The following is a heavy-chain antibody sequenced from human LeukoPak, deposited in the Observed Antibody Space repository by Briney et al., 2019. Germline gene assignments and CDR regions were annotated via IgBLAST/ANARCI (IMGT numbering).Heavy chain of an antibody. Sequence: SETLSLTCTVSGASITRSTYYWGWIRQPPGKGLEWIGSIYYSGSTYYNPSLKSRVTISVDTSKNQFSLKLSSVTAADTAVYYCARSLGIAAAGTTPELGIDYYYYYYMDVWGKGTTVTVSS. CDR2: IYYSGST. D-gene: IGHD6-13*01. CDR1: GASITRSTYY. CDR3: ARSLGIAAAGTTPELGIDYYYYYYMDV. J-gene: IGHJ6*03. V-gene: IGHV4-39*07.